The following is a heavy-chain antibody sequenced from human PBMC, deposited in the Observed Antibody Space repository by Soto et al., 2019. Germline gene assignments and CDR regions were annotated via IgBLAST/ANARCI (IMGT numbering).Heavy chain of an antibody. CDR1: SGSLSSSNW. CDR2: IYHSGST. V-gene: IGHV4-4*02. J-gene: IGHJ5*02. CDR3: ARGEYSSSWFYNWFDP. D-gene: IGHD6-13*01. Sequence: LSLTCAVSSGSLSSSNWWSWVRQPPGKGLEWIGEIYHSGSTNYNPSLKSRVTISVDKSKNQFSLKLSSVTAADTAVYYCARGEYSSSWFYNWFDPWGQGTLVTVSS.